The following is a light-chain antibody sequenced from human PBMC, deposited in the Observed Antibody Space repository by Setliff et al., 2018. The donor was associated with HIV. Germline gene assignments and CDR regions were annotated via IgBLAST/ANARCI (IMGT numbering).Light chain of an antibody. V-gene: IGLV2-23*02. CDR1: SSDVGSYNF. CDR3: CSYAGSDTWI. Sequence: QSALTQPASVSGSPGQSITISCTGSSSDVGSYNFVSWYQQHPGKAPNLMIYQVNKRPSGVSNRFSGSKSGNTASLTISGLQAEDEADYYCCSYAGSDTWIFGGGTKVTVL. CDR2: QVN. J-gene: IGLJ2*01.